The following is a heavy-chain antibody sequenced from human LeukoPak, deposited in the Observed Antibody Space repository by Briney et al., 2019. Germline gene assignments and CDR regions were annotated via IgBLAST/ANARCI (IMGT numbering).Heavy chain of an antibody. V-gene: IGHV3-9*01. CDR3: AKDQIRFSSSWNWFDP. CDR2: ISWNSGSI. J-gene: IGHJ5*02. Sequence: GGSLRLSCAASEFTFYDYAMHWVREAPGKGVEWVSGISWNSGSIGYADSVKGRFTISRDNAKNSLYLQMNSLRAEDTALYYCAKDQIRFSSSWNWFDPWGQGTLVTVSS. D-gene: IGHD6-13*01. CDR1: EFTFYDYA.